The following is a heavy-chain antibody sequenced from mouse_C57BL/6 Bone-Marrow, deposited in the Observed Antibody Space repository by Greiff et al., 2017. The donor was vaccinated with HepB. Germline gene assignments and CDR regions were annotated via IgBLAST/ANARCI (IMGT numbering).Heavy chain of an antibody. CDR3: ARGDYSNPYYAMDY. D-gene: IGHD2-5*01. Sequence: VKLQESGPGLVQPSQSLSITCTVSGFSLTSYGVHWVRQSPGKGLEWLGVIWSGGSTDYNAAFISRLSISKDNSKSQVFFKMNSLQADDTAIYYCARGDYSNPYYAMDYWGQGTSVTVSS. CDR1: GFSLTSYG. CDR2: IWSGGST. V-gene: IGHV2-2*01. J-gene: IGHJ4*01.